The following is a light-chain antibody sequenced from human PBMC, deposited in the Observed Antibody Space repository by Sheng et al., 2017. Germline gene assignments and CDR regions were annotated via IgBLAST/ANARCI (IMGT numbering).Light chain of an antibody. V-gene: IGLV2-23*02. CDR3: CSYIGSHPFHL. CDR2: DVN. Sequence: QSALTQPASVSGSPGQSIIISCSGTSSDVGTYDYVSWYHQHPLKATKLIIYDVNKRPAGISDRFSGSKSGNTASLTISGLQAEDDGHYFCCSYIGSHPFHLFGTGTEVTVL. CDR1: SSDVGTYDY. J-gene: IGLJ1*01.